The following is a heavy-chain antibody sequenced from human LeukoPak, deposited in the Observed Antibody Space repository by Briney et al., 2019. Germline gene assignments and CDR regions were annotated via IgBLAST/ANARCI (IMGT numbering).Heavy chain of an antibody. CDR3: AISPNPYYFDY. CDR2: VYSGGNT. V-gene: IGHV3-53*01. CDR1: GFTFSSYA. J-gene: IGHJ4*02. Sequence: GGSLRLSCAASGFTFSSYAMNWVRQAPGKGLEWVSIVYSGGNTYYADSVKGRFTSSRDNSKNTLYLQMNSLRAEDTAVYHCAISPNPYYFDYWGQGTLVTVSS.